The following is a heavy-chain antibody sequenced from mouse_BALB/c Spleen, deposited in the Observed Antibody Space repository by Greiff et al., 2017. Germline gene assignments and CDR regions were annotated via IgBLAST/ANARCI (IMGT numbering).Heavy chain of an antibody. J-gene: IGHJ2*01. CDR2: ISSGGSYT. Sequence: EVQGVESGGGLVKPGGSLKLSCAASGFTFSSYAMSWVRQTPEKRLEWVATISSGGSYTYYPDSVKGRFTISRDNAKNTLYLQMSSLRSEDTAMYYCARQRDGTPSDYWGQGTTLTVSS. CDR3: ARQRDGTPSDY. CDR1: GFTFSSYA. D-gene: IGHD1-1*01. V-gene: IGHV5-9-3*01.